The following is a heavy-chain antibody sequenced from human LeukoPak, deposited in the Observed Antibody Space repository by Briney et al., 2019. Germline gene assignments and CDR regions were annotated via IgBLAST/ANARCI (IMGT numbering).Heavy chain of an antibody. J-gene: IGHJ4*02. CDR3: TLTTFGVVHYFDY. CDR2: ISYDGINQ. Sequence: PGRSLRLSCATPGFTFSSYAMHWVRQAPGKGLEWVALISYDGINQYYADSVKGRFIISRDNSKNTLYLQLNSLRLEDTAVYYCTLTTFGVVHYFDYWGQGTLVTVSS. CDR1: GFTFSSYA. D-gene: IGHD1/OR15-1a*01. V-gene: IGHV3-30*04.